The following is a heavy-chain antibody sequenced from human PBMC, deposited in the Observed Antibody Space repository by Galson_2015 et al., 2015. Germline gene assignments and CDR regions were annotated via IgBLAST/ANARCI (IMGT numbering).Heavy chain of an antibody. D-gene: IGHD6-19*01. CDR1: GFTFSSYW. V-gene: IGHV3-7*01. J-gene: IGHJ4*02. CDR3: ARAPPYSSGWLNDY. CDR2: IKQDGSEK. Sequence: SLRLSCAASGFTFSSYWMSWVRQAPGKGLEWVANIKQDGSEKYYVDSVKGRFTISRDNAKNSLYLQMNSLRAEDTAVYYCARAPPYSSGWLNDYWGQGTLVTVSS.